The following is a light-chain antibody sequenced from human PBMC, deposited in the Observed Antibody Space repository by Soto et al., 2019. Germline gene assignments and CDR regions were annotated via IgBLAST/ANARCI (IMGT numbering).Light chain of an antibody. V-gene: IGKV1-9*01. CDR1: QGISSY. Sequence: DIQLTQSPSFLSASVGDRVTITCRASQGISSYLAWYQQKPGKAPKLLIYAASTLQSGVPSRFSGSGSETEFTLTISSLQPEDFATYYCQQLNSYPSYTFGQGTKLEIK. CDR3: QQLNSYPSYT. CDR2: AAS. J-gene: IGKJ2*01.